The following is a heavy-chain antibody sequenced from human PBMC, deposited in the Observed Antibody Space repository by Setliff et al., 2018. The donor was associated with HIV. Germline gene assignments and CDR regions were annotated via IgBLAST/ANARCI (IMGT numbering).Heavy chain of an antibody. V-gene: IGHV4-39*07. Sequence: SETLSLTCSVSGVSINRTDHYWGWIRQSPGKRLEWIGGVSQSGSTYYNPSLKSRVSISVDTSKHQFSLKLSSVTAADTAVYYCARVQMAYAAFDVWGQGTMVTVSS. CDR3: ARVQMAYAAFDV. D-gene: IGHD4-17*01. CDR2: VSQSGST. CDR1: GVSINRTDHY. J-gene: IGHJ3*01.